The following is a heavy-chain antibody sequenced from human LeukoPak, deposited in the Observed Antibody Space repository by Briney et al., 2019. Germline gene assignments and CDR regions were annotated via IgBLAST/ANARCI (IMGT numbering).Heavy chain of an antibody. CDR2: INSDGSST. J-gene: IGHJ4*02. CDR1: GFTFSSYW. CDR3: ARSMVTIPIPGGY. D-gene: IGHD5-24*01. V-gene: IGHV3-74*01. Sequence: SGGSLRLSCAASGFTFSSYWMHWVRQAQGKGLVWVSRINSDGSSTSYADSVKGRFTISRDNAKNTLYLQMNSLRAEDTAVYYCARSMVTIPIPGGYWGQGTLVTVSS.